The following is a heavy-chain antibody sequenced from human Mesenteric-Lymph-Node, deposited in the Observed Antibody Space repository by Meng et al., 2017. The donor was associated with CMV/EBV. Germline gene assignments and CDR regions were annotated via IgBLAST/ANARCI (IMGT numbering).Heavy chain of an antibody. CDR2: ISWDGRST. CDR3: AKDCSTTSCYGTFDY. CDR1: GFTFDDYT. V-gene: IGHV3-43*01. D-gene: IGHD2-2*01. J-gene: IGHJ4*02. Sequence: GGSLRLSCEASGFTFDDYTMHWVRQAPGKGLEWVSLISWDGRSTYYADSVKGRSTISRDNSKNSLYLQMNSLRTEDTALYYCAKDCSTTSCYGTFDYWGQGALVTVSS.